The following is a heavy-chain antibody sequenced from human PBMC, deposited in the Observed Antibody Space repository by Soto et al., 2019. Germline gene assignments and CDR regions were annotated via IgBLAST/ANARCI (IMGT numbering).Heavy chain of an antibody. CDR1: GFTFSSYA. D-gene: IGHD6-19*01. J-gene: IGHJ4*02. CDR3: ARALPRQWIDY. Sequence: QVQLVESGGGVVQPGRSLRLSCAASGFTFSSYAMYWVRQAPGKGLEWVAVISYDGSNNYYADSVKGRFTISRDNSKNPLYLQMNSLIAEDTAVYYCARALPRQWIDYWGQGTLVTVSS. V-gene: IGHV3-30-3*01. CDR2: ISYDGSNN.